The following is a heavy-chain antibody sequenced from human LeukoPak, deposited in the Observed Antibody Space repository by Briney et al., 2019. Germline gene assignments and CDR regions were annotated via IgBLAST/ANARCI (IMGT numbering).Heavy chain of an antibody. Sequence: GGSLRLSCAVSGFTFRSYWMTWVRQAPGKGLEWVANIKQDGSDKYYVDSVRGRFTISRDNAKNSLYLQMNSLRVEDTAVYYCAAIDWAFLAWGQGTLVTVSS. D-gene: IGHD3-9*01. CDR1: GFTFRSYW. V-gene: IGHV3-7*01. CDR2: IKQDGSDK. CDR3: AAIDWAFLA. J-gene: IGHJ4*02.